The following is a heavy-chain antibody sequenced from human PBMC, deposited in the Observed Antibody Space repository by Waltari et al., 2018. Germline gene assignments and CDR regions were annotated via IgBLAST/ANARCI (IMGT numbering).Heavy chain of an antibody. D-gene: IGHD5-12*01. V-gene: IGHV1-58*01. Sequence: QMQLVQSGPVVKKPWTYEKVLCKASLITFTSTALRWVRQARGQRLEWIGWIVVGSGNTNYGQKFQERVTITRDMSTSTADMGLSSRRAEDTAVYYCAANRVATDLAVDIWGQGTRVTVSS. CDR1: LITFTSTA. CDR3: AANRVATDLAVDI. CDR2: IVVGSGNT. J-gene: IGHJ3*02.